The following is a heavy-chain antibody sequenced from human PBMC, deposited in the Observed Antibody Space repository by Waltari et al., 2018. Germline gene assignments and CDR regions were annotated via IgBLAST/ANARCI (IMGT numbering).Heavy chain of an antibody. CDR1: GFTFSSYA. CDR2: ISGSGGST. V-gene: IGHV3-23*01. D-gene: IGHD1-26*01. J-gene: IGHJ6*02. Sequence: EVQLLESGGGLVQPGGSLRLSCAASGFTFSSYAMSWVRQAQGKGLEWVSAISGSGGSTYYADSVKGRFTISRDNSKNTLYLQMNSLRAEDTAVYYCAKDLTSGGDYYYGMDVWGQGTTVTVSS. CDR3: AKDLTSGGDYYYGMDV.